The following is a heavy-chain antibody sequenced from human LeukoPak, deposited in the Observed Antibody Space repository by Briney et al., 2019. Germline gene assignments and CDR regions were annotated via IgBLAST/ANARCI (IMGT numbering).Heavy chain of an antibody. CDR3: ARDLRSHSSSWYFDY. V-gene: IGHV4-38-2*02. CDR2: IYHSGST. CDR1: GYSISSGYY. D-gene: IGHD6-13*01. Sequence: SETLSLTCTVSGYSISSGYYWGWIRQPPGKGLEWIGSIYHSGSTYYNPSLKSRVTISVDTSKNQFSLKLSSVTAADTAVYYCARDLRSHSSSWYFDYWGQGTLVTVSS. J-gene: IGHJ4*02.